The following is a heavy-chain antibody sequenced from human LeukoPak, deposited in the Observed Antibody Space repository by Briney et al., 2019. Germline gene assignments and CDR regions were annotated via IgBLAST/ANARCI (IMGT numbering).Heavy chain of an antibody. CDR3: ARDRKGVVTDY. CDR1: GYTFTSYG. J-gene: IGHJ4*02. Sequence: ASVKVSCKASGYTFTSYGISWVRQAPGQGLEWMGWISAYNGNTNYAQKFQGRVTMTRDTSISTAYMELSRLRSDDTAVYYCARDRKGVVTDYWGQGTLVTVSS. V-gene: IGHV1-18*01. D-gene: IGHD2-8*01. CDR2: ISAYNGNT.